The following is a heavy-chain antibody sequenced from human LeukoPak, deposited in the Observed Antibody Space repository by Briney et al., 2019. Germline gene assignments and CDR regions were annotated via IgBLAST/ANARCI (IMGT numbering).Heavy chain of an antibody. V-gene: IGHV3-7*04. CDR2: IKQDGSEK. CDR3: ARVRFLEWLLFDY. D-gene: IGHD3-3*01. J-gene: IGHJ4*02. Sequence: GGSLRLSCGASGFTFSSYWMSWVRQAPGKGREWVANIKQDGSEKYYVDSVKGRFTISRDNAKNSLYLQMNSLRAEDTAVYYCARVRFLEWLLFDYWGQGTLVTVSS. CDR1: GFTFSSYW.